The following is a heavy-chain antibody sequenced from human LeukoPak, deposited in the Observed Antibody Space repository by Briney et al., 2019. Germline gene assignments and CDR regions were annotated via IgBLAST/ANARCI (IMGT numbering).Heavy chain of an antibody. V-gene: IGHV1-2*02. CDR1: GYTFTGYY. CDR2: INPNSGGT. CDR3: ARDYPRTTGTTGDY. D-gene: IGHD1-1*01. Sequence: ASVKVSCKASGYTFTGYYMHWVRQAPGQGLEWMGLINPNSGGTNYAQKFQGRVTMTRDTSISTAYMELSRLRSDDTAAYYCARDYPRTTGTTGDYWGQGTLVTVSS. J-gene: IGHJ4*02.